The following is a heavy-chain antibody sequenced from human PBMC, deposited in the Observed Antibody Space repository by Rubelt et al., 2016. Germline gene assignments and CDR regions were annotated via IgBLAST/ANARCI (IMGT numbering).Heavy chain of an antibody. D-gene: IGHD5-24*01. Sequence: QVQLVQSGAEVKKPGASVKVSCKASGYTFTGYYMHWVRQAPGQGLEWMGWINPNSGGTNYAQKFQGRVTMTRDTTISTAYMELSRLRSDDTGVYYCARTKTVEMATIPLAYWGQGTLVTVSS. J-gene: IGHJ4*02. CDR3: ARTKTVEMATIPLAY. V-gene: IGHV1-2*02. CDR1: GYTFTGYY. CDR2: INPNSGGT.